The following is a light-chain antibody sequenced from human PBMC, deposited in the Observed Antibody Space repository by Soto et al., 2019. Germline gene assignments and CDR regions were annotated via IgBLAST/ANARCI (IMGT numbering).Light chain of an antibody. J-gene: IGKJ1*01. CDR1: QSVSSNY. CDR2: GES. CDR3: QQYGSSYPWT. Sequence: EIVLRQSPGTLSLSPGERATLSCRTSQSVSSNYIGWYQQKPGKAPRLLLYGESSRAPGFPNRVSGRGAGTNVTPPIRRLEPEDFAVYYCQQYGSSYPWTFGQGTKVDIK. V-gene: IGKV3-20*01.